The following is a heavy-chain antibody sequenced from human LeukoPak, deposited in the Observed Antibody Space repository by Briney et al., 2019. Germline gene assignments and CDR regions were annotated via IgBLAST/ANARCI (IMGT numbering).Heavy chain of an antibody. CDR1: GYTFTGYY. J-gene: IGHJ4*02. D-gene: IGHD3-10*01. V-gene: IGHV1-2*02. Sequence: ASVKVSCKDSGYTFTGYYMHWVRQAPGQGLEWMGWINPNSGGTNYAQKFQGRVTMTRDTSISTAYMELSRLRSDDTAVYYCARGSMVRGVIITPPFDYWGQGTLVTVSS. CDR2: INPNSGGT. CDR3: ARGSMVRGVIITPPFDY.